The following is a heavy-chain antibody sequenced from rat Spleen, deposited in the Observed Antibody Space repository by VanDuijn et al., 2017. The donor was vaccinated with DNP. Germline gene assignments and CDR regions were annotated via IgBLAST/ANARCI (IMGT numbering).Heavy chain of an antibody. V-gene: IGHV5-22*01. CDR1: GFSLSNYY. CDR2: ISYEGSST. CDR3: TTRGNYGGYDY. J-gene: IGHJ2*01. Sequence: EVQLVESGGGLVQPGRSLKLSCAASGFSLSNYYMAWVRQAPNKGLEWVASISYEGSSTYYGDSVKGRFTISRDFARTTLYLQMDSLRSEDSATYYCTTRGNYGGYDYWGQGVMVTVSS. D-gene: IGHD1-11*01.